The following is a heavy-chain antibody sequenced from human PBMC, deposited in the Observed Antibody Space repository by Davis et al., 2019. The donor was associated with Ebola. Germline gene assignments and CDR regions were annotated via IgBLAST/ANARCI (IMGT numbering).Heavy chain of an antibody. V-gene: IGHV3-33*08. CDR3: ARAEYYDSWSGYSAYYFDY. J-gene: IGHJ4*02. CDR1: GFTFSSYG. CDR2: IWYDGSNK. Sequence: GESLKISCAASGFTFSSYGMHWVRQAPGKGLEWVAVIWYDGSNKYYADSVKGRFTISRDNSKNTLYLQMNSLRAEDTAVYYCARAEYYDSWSGYSAYYFDYWGQGTLVTVSS. D-gene: IGHD3-3*01.